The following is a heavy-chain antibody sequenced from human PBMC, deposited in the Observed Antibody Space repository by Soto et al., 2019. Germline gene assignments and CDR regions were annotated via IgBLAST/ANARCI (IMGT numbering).Heavy chain of an antibody. J-gene: IGHJ5*02. D-gene: IGHD3-3*01. CDR2: IDSDGSST. V-gene: IGHV3-74*01. Sequence: EVQLVESGGGLVQPGGSLRLSCAASGFTFSSYWMHWVRQAPGKGLVWVSRIDSDGSSTSYADSVKGRFTISRDNAKNTLYLQMNSLRAEDTAVYYCARGVVIRQRRASRWFDPWGQGTLVTVSS. CDR1: GFTFSSYW. CDR3: ARGVVIRQRRASRWFDP.